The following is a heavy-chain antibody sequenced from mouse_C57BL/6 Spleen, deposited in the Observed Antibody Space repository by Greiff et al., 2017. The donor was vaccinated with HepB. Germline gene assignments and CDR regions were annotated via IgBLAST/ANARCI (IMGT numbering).Heavy chain of an antibody. CDR1: GYTFTDYY. D-gene: IGHD3-3*01. Sequence: EVQRVESGPVLVKPGASVKMSCKASGYTFTDYYMNWVKQSHGKSLEWIGVINPYNGGTSYNQKFKGKATLTVDKSSSTAYMELNSLTSEDSAVYYCARAEGDYYFDYWGQGTTLTVSS. CDR2: INPYNGGT. J-gene: IGHJ2*01. CDR3: ARAEGDYYFDY. V-gene: IGHV1-19*01.